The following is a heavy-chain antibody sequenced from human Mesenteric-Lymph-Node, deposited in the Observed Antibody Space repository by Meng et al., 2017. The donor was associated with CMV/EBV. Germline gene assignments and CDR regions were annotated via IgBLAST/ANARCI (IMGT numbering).Heavy chain of an antibody. CDR1: GGSFSGYY. J-gene: IGHJ6*02. V-gene: IGHV4-34*01. CDR3: ARLEYYYDSSGYPYYYYGMDV. Sequence: SETLSLTCAVYGGSFSGYYWGWIRQPPGKGLEWIGEINLSGSTNYNPSLKSRVTISVDTSKNQFSLKLSSVTAADTAVYYCARLEYYYDSSGYPYYYYGMDVWGQGTTVTVSS. D-gene: IGHD3-22*01. CDR2: INLSGST.